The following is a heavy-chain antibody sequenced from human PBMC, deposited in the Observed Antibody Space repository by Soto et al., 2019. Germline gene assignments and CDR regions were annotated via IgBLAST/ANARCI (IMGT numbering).Heavy chain of an antibody. CDR3: ARGVYDSSGYYYRTFDI. D-gene: IGHD3-22*01. Sequence: GGSLRLSCAASGFTFSSYGMHWVRQAPGKGLEWVAVIWYDGSNKYYADSVKGRFTISRDNSKNTLYLQMNSLRAEDTAVYYCARGVYDSSGYYYRTFDIWGQGTMVTVSS. J-gene: IGHJ3*02. V-gene: IGHV3-33*01. CDR2: IWYDGSNK. CDR1: GFTFSSYG.